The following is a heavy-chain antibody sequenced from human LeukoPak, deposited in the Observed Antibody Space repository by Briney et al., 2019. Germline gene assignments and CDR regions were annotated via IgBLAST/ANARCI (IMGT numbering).Heavy chain of an antibody. V-gene: IGHV3-23*01. CDR1: GFTFSNYA. CDR2: ISGSGGTT. CDR3: TTDGLRDYVWGSYRFDY. J-gene: IGHJ4*02. Sequence: GGSLRLSCAASGFTFSNYAMSWVRQAPGKGLEWVSAISGSGGTTFYADSVKGRFTISRDDSKNTLYLQMNSLKTEDTAVYYCTTDGLRDYVWGSYRFDYWGQGTLVTVSS. D-gene: IGHD3-16*02.